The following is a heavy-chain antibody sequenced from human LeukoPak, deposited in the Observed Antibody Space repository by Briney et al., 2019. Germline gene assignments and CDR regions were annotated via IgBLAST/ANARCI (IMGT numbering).Heavy chain of an antibody. J-gene: IGHJ4*02. CDR1: GFTFSSYW. D-gene: IGHD3-3*01. CDR3: ARDISYYDFWSGYHPIDY. CDR2: IKQDGSEK. V-gene: IGHV3-7*03. Sequence: GGSLRLSCAASGFTFSSYWMSWVRKAPGKGLEWVANIKQDGSEKYYVDSVKGRFTISRDNAKNSLYLQMNSLRAEDTAVYYCARDISYYDFWSGYHPIDYWGQGTLVTVSS.